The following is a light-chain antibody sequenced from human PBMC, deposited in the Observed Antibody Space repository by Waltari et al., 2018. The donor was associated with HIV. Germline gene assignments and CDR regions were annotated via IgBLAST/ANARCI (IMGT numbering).Light chain of an antibody. V-gene: IGLV1-47*01. CDR3: AVWGDSLNSYV. CDR2: RNN. J-gene: IGLJ1*01. CDR1: SSNIGSNY. Sequence: QSVLTQPPSASGTPGQRVTISCSGSSSNIGSNYLSWYPQLPGTAPKLLIYRNNQRPSGVPDRFSGSKSGTSASLAISGLRSEDEADYYCAVWGDSLNSYVFGTGTEVTVL.